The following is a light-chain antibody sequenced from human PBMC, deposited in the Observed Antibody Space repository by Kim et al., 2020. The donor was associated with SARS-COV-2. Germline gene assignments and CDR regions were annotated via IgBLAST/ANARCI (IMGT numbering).Light chain of an antibody. CDR1: ALPKQY. V-gene: IGLV3-25*03. J-gene: IGLJ2*01. CDR3: QSADSSGTHVL. Sequence: SYELTQPPSVSVSPGQTARITCSGDALPKQYAYWYQQKPGQAPVLVIYKDSERPSGIPERFSGSSSGTTVTLTISGVQAEDEADYYCQSADSSGTHVLFGGGTQLTVL. CDR2: KDS.